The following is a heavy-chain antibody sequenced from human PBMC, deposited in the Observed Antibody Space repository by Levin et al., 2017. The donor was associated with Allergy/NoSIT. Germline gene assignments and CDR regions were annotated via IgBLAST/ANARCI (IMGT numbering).Heavy chain of an antibody. D-gene: IGHD1-26*01. CDR3: ARDNFYSGSYYAEYYYGMDV. CDR2: INSDGSRT. CDR1: GFTFSSYW. V-gene: IGHV3-74*01. Sequence: GGSLRLSCAASGFTFSSYWMHWVRQAPGKGLVWVSRINSDGSRTSYADSVKGRFTISRDNAKNTLYPQMNSLRAEDTAVYYCARDNFYSGSYYAEYYYGMDVWGQGTTVTVSS. J-gene: IGHJ6*02.